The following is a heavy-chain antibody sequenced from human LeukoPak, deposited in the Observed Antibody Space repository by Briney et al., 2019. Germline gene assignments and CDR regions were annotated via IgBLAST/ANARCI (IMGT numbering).Heavy chain of an antibody. J-gene: IGHJ4*02. CDR1: GFTFSSYG. CDR3: AREGSNIAVAGYFDY. V-gene: IGHV3-30*03. CDR2: ISYDGSNK. D-gene: IGHD6-19*01. Sequence: GGSLRLSCAASGFTFSSYGMHWVRQAPGKGLEWVAVISYDGSNKYYADSVKGRFTISRDNSKNTLYLQMNSPRAEDTAVYYCAREGSNIAVAGYFDYWGQGTLVTVSS.